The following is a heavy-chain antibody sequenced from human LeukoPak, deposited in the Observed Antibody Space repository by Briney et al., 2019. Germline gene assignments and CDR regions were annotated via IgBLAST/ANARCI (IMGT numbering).Heavy chain of an antibody. D-gene: IGHD3-22*01. Sequence: GGSLRLSCAASGFTFSSYAMSWVRQAPGKGLEWVSAISGSGGSTYHADSVKGRFTISRDNSKNTLYLQMNSLRAEDTAVYYCAKGRKWYYYDSSGYYSPFDYWGQGTLVTVSS. CDR3: AKGRKWYYYDSSGYYSPFDY. V-gene: IGHV3-23*01. J-gene: IGHJ4*02. CDR2: ISGSGGST. CDR1: GFTFSSYA.